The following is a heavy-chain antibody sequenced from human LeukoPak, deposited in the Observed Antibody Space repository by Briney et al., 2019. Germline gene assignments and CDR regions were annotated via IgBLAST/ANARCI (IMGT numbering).Heavy chain of an antibody. CDR1: GGSISSYY. J-gene: IGHJ6*02. V-gene: IGHV4-59*12. D-gene: IGHD5-18*01. Sequence: SETLSLTCTVSGGSISSYYWSWIRQPPGKGLEWIGYIYSSGSTNYNPSLKSRVTISVDTSKNQFSLKLSSVTAADTAVYYCAVSGIQLWSSRYYYGMDVWGQGTTVTVSS. CDR3: AVSGIQLWSSRYYYGMDV. CDR2: IYSSGST.